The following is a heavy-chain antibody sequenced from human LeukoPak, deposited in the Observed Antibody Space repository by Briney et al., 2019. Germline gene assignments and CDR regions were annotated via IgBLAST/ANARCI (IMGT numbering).Heavy chain of an antibody. D-gene: IGHD2-2*01. V-gene: IGHV3-15*01. CDR1: GLTFRNAW. Sequence: PGGSLRLSCAASGLTFRNAWMNWVRQAPGKGLEWVGRIKSKIDGGTADYAAPVKGRITISRDDSKNMLYLQINSLKADDTALYYCTTRTWADGFDIWGQGTMVTVSP. CDR3: TTRTWADGFDI. J-gene: IGHJ3*02. CDR2: IKSKIDGGTA.